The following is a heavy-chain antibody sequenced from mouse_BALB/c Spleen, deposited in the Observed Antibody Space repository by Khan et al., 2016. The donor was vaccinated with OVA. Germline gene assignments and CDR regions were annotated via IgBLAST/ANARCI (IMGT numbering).Heavy chain of an antibody. CDR1: GYTFTSYW. D-gene: IGHD2-1*01. J-gene: IGHJ2*01. CDR2: IYPGNSDI. CDR3: TRNGFGNYESWDY. Sequence: VQLQQSGTVLARPGASVKMSCKASGYTFTSYWMHWVKQRPGQGLEWIGAIYPGNSDINYNQKFKGKAKLTAVTSTSTAYMELNSLPNEDSAVYYCTRNGFGNYESWDYWGQGTTLTVSS. V-gene: IGHV1-5*01.